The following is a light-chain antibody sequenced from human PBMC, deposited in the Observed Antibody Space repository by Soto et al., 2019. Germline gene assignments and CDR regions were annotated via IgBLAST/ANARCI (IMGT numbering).Light chain of an antibody. CDR2: DAS. J-gene: IGKJ4*01. Sequence: EIVLTQSPATLSLSPGERATLSCRASQSVSSYLAWYQQKPGQAPRLLIYDASNRATGIPARFSGSGSGTDLTLNISSREPEDFAIYYCQQRSNWPPVTFGGGTKVEIK. CDR1: QSVSSY. CDR3: QQRSNWPPVT. V-gene: IGKV3-11*01.